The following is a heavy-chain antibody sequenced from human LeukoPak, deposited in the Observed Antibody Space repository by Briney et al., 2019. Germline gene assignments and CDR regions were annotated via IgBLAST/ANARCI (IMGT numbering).Heavy chain of an antibody. D-gene: IGHD3-22*01. V-gene: IGHV1-18*01. Sequence: GASVKVSCXASGYTFTSYGISWVRLAPGRGLEWMGWISAYNGNTNYAQKLQGRVTMTTDTSTSTAYMELRSLRSDDTAVYYCARVRTRVTMIVVVIDYWGQGTLVTVSS. J-gene: IGHJ4*02. CDR2: ISAYNGNT. CDR3: ARVRTRVTMIVVVIDY. CDR1: GYTFTSYG.